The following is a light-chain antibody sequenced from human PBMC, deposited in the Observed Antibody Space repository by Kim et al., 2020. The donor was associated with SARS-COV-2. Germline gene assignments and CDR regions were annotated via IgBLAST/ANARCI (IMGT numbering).Light chain of an antibody. CDR2: GAS. J-gene: IGKJ4*01. V-gene: IGKV3-15*01. Sequence: EIVMTQSPGTLSVSPGESATLSCRASQSVRSNLAWYQQRPGQPPRLLIYGASTRATGIPARFSGSGSGTEFILTISGLQSEDFAVYYCQKYNNWPPLTFGGGTKVDIK. CDR3: QKYNNWPPLT. CDR1: QSVRSN.